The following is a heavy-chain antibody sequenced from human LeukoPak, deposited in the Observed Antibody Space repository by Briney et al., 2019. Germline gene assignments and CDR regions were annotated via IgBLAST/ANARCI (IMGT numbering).Heavy chain of an antibody. CDR2: MYHGGST. CDR1: GGSISSNNW. CDR3: ARDVGARLPGY. Sequence: TSGTLSLTCDVFGGSISSNNWWSWVRPPPGKGLEWIGEMYHGGSTNYNPSLKSRVTMSVDKSKNQFSLKLTSVTAADTAVYYCARDVGARLPGYWGQGTLVTVSS. J-gene: IGHJ4*02. V-gene: IGHV4-4*02. D-gene: IGHD6-6*01.